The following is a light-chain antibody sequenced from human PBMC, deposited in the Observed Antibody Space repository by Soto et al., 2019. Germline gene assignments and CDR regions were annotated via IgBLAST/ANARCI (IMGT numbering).Light chain of an antibody. CDR2: DAS. Sequence: VVTQSPPTLSLSPGERSTLSCRTSLSVSNYLAWYQQKPGQAPRLLIYDASNRASGIPARFTGSGSGTDFNLTIRTLEPEDFAVYYCQQRQYWPPITFGQGTRLEIK. J-gene: IGKJ5*01. CDR3: QQRQYWPPIT. V-gene: IGKV3-11*01. CDR1: LSVSNY.